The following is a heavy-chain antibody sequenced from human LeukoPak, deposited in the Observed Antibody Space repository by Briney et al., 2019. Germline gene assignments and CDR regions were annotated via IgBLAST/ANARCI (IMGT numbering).Heavy chain of an antibody. V-gene: IGHV3-9*02. CDR3: VKDMNPGGADV. Sequence: PGGSLRLSCEFSGFNSKDHAMHWVGQAQGKGREGFSGIYWSSSGTGYADSVKGRFTVSRDSAKNSLYLQMNSLRPEDTALYYCVKDMNPGGADVWGQGTTVTVSS. CDR2: IYWSSSGT. CDR1: GFNSKDHA. D-gene: IGHD3-10*01. J-gene: IGHJ6*02.